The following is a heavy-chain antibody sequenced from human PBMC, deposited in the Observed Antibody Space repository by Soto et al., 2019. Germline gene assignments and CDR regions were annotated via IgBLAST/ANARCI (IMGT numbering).Heavy chain of an antibody. CDR3: ARYYFDSSGYSNWFDP. CDR1: GGSITSGAYY. CDR2: IHYSGRT. Sequence: QVQLQESGPGLVKPSQTLSLTCAVSGGSITSGAYYWTWIRQHPGKGLEWIAYIHYSGRTYYNPSLKSRVTISVDTSNNQFSLKLSSVTAADTAVYYCARYYFDSSGYSNWFDPWXQGTLVTVSS. D-gene: IGHD3-22*01. J-gene: IGHJ5*02. V-gene: IGHV4-31*11.